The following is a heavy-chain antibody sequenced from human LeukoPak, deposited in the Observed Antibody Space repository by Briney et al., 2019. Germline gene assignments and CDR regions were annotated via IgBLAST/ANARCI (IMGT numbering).Heavy chain of an antibody. CDR1: GGSFDGYY. CDR2: IYYSGST. CDR3: ARVAAKTVDY. V-gene: IGHV4-34*01. D-gene: IGHD2-15*01. Sequence: SETLSLTCAVFGGSFDGYYWTWIRQSPGKGLEWIGHIYYSGSTDYNPSLKSRVTISVDTSKNQFSLKLSSVTAADTAVYYCARVAAKTVDYWGQGTLVTVSS. J-gene: IGHJ4*02.